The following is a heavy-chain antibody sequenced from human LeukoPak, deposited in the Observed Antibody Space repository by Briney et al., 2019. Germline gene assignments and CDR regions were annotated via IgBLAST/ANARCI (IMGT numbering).Heavy chain of an antibody. CDR2: IYPGDSDT. CDR1: GYSFTSYW. Sequence: GESLKISFKGFGYSFTSYWIGWVRQMPGKGLEWMGIIYPGDSDTRYSPSFQGQVTISAVKSISTAYLQWSSLKASHTAMYYCARHTYSSGWSNYFDYWGQGALVTVSS. V-gene: IGHV5-51*01. D-gene: IGHD6-19*01. CDR3: ARHTYSSGWSNYFDY. J-gene: IGHJ4*02.